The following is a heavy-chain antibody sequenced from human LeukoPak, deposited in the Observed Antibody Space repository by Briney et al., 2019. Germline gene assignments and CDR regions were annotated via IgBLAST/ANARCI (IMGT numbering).Heavy chain of an antibody. CDR3: ARDPCVKIQLCYYYYMDV. CDR1: GYTFTGYY. Sequence: GASVKVSCKASGYTFTGYYLHWVRQAPGQGLEWMGWINPHSGGTNYAQKFQGRVTMTRDTSISTAYMELSRLRSDDTAVYYCARDPCVKIQLCYYYYMDVWGKGTTVTISS. V-gene: IGHV1-2*02. J-gene: IGHJ6*03. D-gene: IGHD5-18*01. CDR2: INPHSGGT.